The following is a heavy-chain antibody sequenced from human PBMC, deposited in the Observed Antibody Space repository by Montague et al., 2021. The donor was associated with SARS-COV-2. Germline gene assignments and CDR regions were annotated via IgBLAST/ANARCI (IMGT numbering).Heavy chain of an antibody. CDR3: AREYSSGVYFDY. Sequence: PALVKPTKTLTLTCTFPGFSLSTSGMCVSWIRQPPGKALEWLARIDWDDDKYYSTSLKTRLTISKDTSKNQVVLTMTNMDPVDTATYYCAREYSSGVYFDYWGQGTLVTVSS. J-gene: IGHJ4*02. CDR1: GFSLSTSGMC. CDR2: IDWDDDK. D-gene: IGHD6-19*01. V-gene: IGHV2-70*11.